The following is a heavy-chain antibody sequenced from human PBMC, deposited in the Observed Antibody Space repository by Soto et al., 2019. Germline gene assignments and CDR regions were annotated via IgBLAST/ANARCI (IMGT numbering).Heavy chain of an antibody. CDR2: ISAYNGNT. J-gene: IGHJ5*02. D-gene: IGHD6-13*01. CDR1: GYTFTSYG. CDR3: ARSGGSSSWYRWFDP. V-gene: IGHV1-18*01. Sequence: ASVKVSCKASGYTFTSYGISWVRQAPGPGLEWMGWISAYNGNTNYAQKLQGRVTMTTDTSTSTAYVELRSLRSDDTAVYYCARSGGSSSWYRWFDPWGQGTLVTVFS.